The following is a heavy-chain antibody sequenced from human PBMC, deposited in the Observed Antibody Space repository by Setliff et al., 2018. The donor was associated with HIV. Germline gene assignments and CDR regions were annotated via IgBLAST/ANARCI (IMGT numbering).Heavy chain of an antibody. D-gene: IGHD1-26*01. CDR2: ISTSGNRI. CDR3: APLVGATGAPYY. V-gene: IGHV3-48*03. CDR1: GFTFSSYE. Sequence: GGSLRLSCAASGFTFSSYEMNWVRQAPGKGLEWVSYISTSGNRIHYADSVKGRFTISRDNAKNSLYLQMDSLRAEDTAVYYCAPLVGATGAPYYWGQGTLVTVSS. J-gene: IGHJ4*02.